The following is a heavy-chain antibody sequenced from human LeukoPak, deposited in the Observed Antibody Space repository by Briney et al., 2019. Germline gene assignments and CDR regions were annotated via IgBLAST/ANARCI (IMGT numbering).Heavy chain of an antibody. D-gene: IGHD1-1*01. CDR2: IYCSGST. V-gene: IGHV4-59*08. CDR1: GVSISSYY. CDR3: ARLDRTTETDSFDY. J-gene: IGHJ4*02. Sequence: SETLSLTCTVSGVSISSYYWSWLRQPPGKGLEWFGYIYCSGSTNYNPSLESRVTISVDTSNNQFSLQLSSVTAADTAVYYCARLDRTTETDSFDYWGQGTLVTVSS.